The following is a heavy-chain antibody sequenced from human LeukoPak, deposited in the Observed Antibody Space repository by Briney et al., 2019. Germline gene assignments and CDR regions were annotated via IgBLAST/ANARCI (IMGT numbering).Heavy chain of an antibody. D-gene: IGHD3-22*01. CDR3: AREGTYYSSGYDVPTPYAY. J-gene: IGHJ4*02. CDR1: VFTFSSYR. V-gene: IGHV3-7*01. CDR2: IKQDGSEK. Sequence: GGFLRLSCAASVFTFSSYRMSWVRQAPWKGLEWVVNIKQDGSEKYYVDSVKGRFTISRDNAKNALYLQMSSLRAEDTAVYYCAREGTYYSSGYDVPTPYAYWGQGTLVTVSS.